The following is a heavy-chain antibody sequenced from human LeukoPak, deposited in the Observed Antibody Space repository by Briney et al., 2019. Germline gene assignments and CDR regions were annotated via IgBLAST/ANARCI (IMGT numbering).Heavy chain of an antibody. V-gene: IGHV3-33*01. CDR1: GFTFSSYG. CDR3: AREWTVPAATRSDHYYYYYGMDV. CDR2: IWYDGSNK. D-gene: IGHD2-2*01. J-gene: IGHJ6*02. Sequence: GRSLRLSCAASGFTFSSYGMHWVRQAPGKGLEWVAVIWYDGSNKYYADSVKGRFTISRDNSKNTLYLQMNSLRAEDTAVYYCAREWTVPAATRSDHYYYYYGMDVWGQGTTVTVSS.